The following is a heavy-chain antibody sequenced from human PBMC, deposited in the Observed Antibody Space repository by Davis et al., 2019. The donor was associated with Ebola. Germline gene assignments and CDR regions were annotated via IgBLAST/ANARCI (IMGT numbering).Heavy chain of an antibody. CDR1: GFTVSSNY. CDR3: AKMWAVADFDY. Sequence: GESLKISCAASGFTVSSNYMSWVRQAPGKGLEWVSVIYSGGSTYYADSVKGRFTISRDNSKNTLYLQMNSLRAEDTAVYYCAKMWAVADFDYWGQGTLVTVSS. V-gene: IGHV3-53*01. D-gene: IGHD6-19*01. CDR2: IYSGGST. J-gene: IGHJ4*02.